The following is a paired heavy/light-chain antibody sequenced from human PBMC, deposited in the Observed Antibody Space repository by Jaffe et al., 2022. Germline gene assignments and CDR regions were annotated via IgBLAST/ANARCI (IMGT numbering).Light chain of an antibody. J-gene: IGLJ2*01. CDR2: GKN. Sequence: SSELTQDPAVSVALGQTVRITCQGDSLRSYYASWYQQKPGQAPVLVIYGKNNRPSGIPDRFSGSSSGNTASLTITGAQAEDEADYYCNSRDSSGNLVVFGGGTKLTVL. V-gene: IGLV3-19*01. CDR1: SLRSYY. CDR3: NSRDSSGNLVV.
Heavy chain of an antibody. CDR3: ARGRDDILTGYYYNYYYYYMDV. CDR1: GGSISSYY. J-gene: IGHJ6*03. V-gene: IGHV4-59*01. CDR2: IYYSGST. D-gene: IGHD3-9*01. Sequence: QVQLQESGPGLVKPSETLSLTCTVSGGSISSYYWSWIRQPPGKGLEWIGYIYYSGSTNYNPSLKSRVTISVDTSKNQFSLKLSSVTAADTAVYYCARGRDDILTGYYYNYYYYYMDVWGKGTTVTVSS.